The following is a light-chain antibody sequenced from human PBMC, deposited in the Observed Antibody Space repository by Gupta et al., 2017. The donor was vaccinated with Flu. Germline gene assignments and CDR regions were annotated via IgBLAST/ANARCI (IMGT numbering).Light chain of an antibody. J-gene: IGLJ3*02. CDR2: ETN. V-gene: IGLV1-51*02. CDR3: ASWDNSLSATV. CDR1: SSNIGNNY. Sequence: QSLLPQPPSASAAPGQMAPIPSSASSSNIGNNYVSWYQQFPGTAPKLLIYETNRRPSGIPDRFSGSKSGTSATLGITGLQTGDEADYYCASWDNSLSATVFGGGTKVTVL.